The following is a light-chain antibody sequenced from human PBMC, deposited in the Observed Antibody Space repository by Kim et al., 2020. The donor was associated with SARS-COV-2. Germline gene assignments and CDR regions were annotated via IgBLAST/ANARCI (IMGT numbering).Light chain of an antibody. J-gene: IGLJ7*01. CDR1: SSNIGSNT. V-gene: IGLV1-44*01. Sequence: GQRVTISCSGSSSNIGSNTVNWYQQFPGTAPKLLIDSDDRRHSGVPDRVSVSKSGTSASLAISGLQFEDEADYYCATWDDSLDVWMFGGGTQLTVL. CDR2: SDD. CDR3: ATWDDSLDVWM.